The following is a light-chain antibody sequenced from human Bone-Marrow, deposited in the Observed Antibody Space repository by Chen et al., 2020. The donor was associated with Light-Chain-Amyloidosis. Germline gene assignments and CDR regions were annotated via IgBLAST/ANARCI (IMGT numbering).Light chain of an antibody. CDR1: SGNIATNY. CDR3: QSYQGSSQGV. V-gene: IGLV6-57*01. Sequence: FMLTQPHSVSESPGTTVIISCTRSSGNIATNYVQWYQQRSGSSPTTVIYEDDQRPSGVPDRFSGSIDRSSNSASLTISGLKTEDEADYYCQSYQGSSQGVFGGGTKLTVL. J-gene: IGLJ3*02. CDR2: EDD.